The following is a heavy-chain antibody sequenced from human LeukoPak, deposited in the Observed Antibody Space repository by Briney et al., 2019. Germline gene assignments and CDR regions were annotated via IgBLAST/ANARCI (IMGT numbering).Heavy chain of an antibody. J-gene: IGHJ3*02. CDR2: INQDGSEK. V-gene: IGHV3-7*01. CDR1: GFTFNSYW. Sequence: GSLRLSCAASGFTFNSYWMSLVRQAPGKGLEWVANINQDGSEKFYVDSVKGRFTISRDNSKKSLFLQMVSLRAEDTAMYYCATSQRTSGQYGNAFDIWGQGTVVAVSS. D-gene: IGHD6-19*01. CDR3: ATSQRTSGQYGNAFDI.